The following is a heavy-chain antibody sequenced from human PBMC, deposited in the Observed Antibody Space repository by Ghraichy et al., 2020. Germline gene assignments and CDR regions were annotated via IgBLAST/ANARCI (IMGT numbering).Heavy chain of an antibody. D-gene: IGHD5-18*01. Sequence: GGSLRLSCTASGFTFGDYAMSWFRQAPGKGLEWVGFIRSKAYGGTTEYAASVKGRFTISRDDSKSIAYLQMNSLKTEDTAVYYCTRGNLRGYSYGPLVHYFDYWGQGTLVTVSS. CDR2: IRSKAYGGTT. J-gene: IGHJ4*02. V-gene: IGHV3-49*03. CDR1: GFTFGDYA. CDR3: TRGNLRGYSYGPLVHYFDY.